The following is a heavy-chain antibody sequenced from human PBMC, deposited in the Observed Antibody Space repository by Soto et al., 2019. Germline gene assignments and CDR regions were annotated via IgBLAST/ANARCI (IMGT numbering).Heavy chain of an antibody. Sequence: GGSLRLCCVSSGFTFSSYAMSWVRQAPGKGLEGVSGISSGGGTYYADSVKGRFTISRDNSKNTLYLQMNSLRAEDTAVYYCAKDTHDSSGYSYYFDYWGQGTLVTVSS. CDR3: AKDTHDSSGYSYYFDY. CDR2: ISSGGGT. V-gene: IGHV3-23*01. J-gene: IGHJ4*02. CDR1: GFTFSSYA. D-gene: IGHD3-22*01.